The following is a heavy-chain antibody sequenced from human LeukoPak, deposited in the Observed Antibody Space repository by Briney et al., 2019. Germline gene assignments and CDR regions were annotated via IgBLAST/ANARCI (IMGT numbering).Heavy chain of an antibody. CDR3: ARVEDSYGNYYYYYGMDV. CDR1: GFTFSSYR. CDR2: IKQDGSEK. Sequence: GGSLRLSCAASGFTFSSYRMNWVRQAPGKGLEWVANIKQDGSEKYYVDSVKGRFTMSRDNAKNSLYLQMNSLRAEDTAVYYCARVEDSYGNYYYYYGMDVWGQGTTVTVSS. V-gene: IGHV3-7*01. D-gene: IGHD5-18*01. J-gene: IGHJ6*02.